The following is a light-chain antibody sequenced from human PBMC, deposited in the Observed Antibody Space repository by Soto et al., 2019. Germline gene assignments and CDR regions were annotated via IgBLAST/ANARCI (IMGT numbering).Light chain of an antibody. V-gene: IGLV2-23*02. J-gene: IGLJ2*01. CDR2: DVT. Sequence: QSVLTQPASVSGSPGQSITISCTGTSSDVGSYNLVSWYQQHPGKVPKVIIYDVTERPSGVSTRFSGSKSGNTAYLTISGLQAEDEADYYCCSYVGRSPHVVFGGGTKVTVL. CDR3: CSYVGRSPHVV. CDR1: SSDVGSYNL.